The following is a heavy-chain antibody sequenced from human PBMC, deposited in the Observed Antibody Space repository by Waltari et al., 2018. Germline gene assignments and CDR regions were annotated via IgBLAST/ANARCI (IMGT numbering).Heavy chain of an antibody. V-gene: IGHV4-39*07. CDR1: GGSISSSSYY. CDR3: ARGIIHCGGDCYFRFDP. D-gene: IGHD2-21*01. J-gene: IGHJ5*02. Sequence: QLQLQESGPGLVKPSETLSLTCTVSGGSISSSSYYWGWIRQPPGKGLEWIGSIYYSGSNYYNPSLKSRITISVDTSKNQFSLKLSSVTAADTAVYYWARGIIHCGGDCYFRFDPWGQGTLVTVSS. CDR2: IYYSGSN.